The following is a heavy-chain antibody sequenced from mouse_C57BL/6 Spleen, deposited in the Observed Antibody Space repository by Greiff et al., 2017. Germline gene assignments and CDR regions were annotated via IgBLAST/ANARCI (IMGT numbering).Heavy chain of an antibody. CDR3: ARDDYDYDEGFAY. Sequence: EVKLVESEGGLVQPGSSMKLSCTASGFTFSDYYMAWVRQVPEKGLEWVANINYDGSSTYYLDSLKSRFIISRDNAKNILYLQMSSLKSEDTATYYCARDDYDYDEGFAYWGQGTLVTVSA. D-gene: IGHD2-4*01. J-gene: IGHJ3*01. CDR1: GFTFSDYY. V-gene: IGHV5-16*01. CDR2: INYDGSST.